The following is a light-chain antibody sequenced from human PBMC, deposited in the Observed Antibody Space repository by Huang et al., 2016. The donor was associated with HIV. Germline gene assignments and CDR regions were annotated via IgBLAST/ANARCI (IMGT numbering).Light chain of an antibody. CDR3: QQRGNWQLT. CDR2: DAS. CDR1: QGLANY. J-gene: IGKJ4*01. Sequence: EIVLTQSPATLSLSLGERATLSCRASQGLANYLAWYKQKPGQAPRLLIYDASNRATGIPARFSGSGSGTDFTLTISSLEPEDFAVYYCQQRGNWQLTFGGGTKVEIK. V-gene: IGKV3-11*01.